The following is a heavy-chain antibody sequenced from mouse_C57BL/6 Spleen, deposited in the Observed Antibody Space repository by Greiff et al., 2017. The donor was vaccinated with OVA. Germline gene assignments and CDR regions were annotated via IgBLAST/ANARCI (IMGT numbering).Heavy chain of an antibody. CDR1: GFTFSDYY. CDR3: ARVITTVVDWYNDV. CDR2: INYDGSST. J-gene: IGHJ1*03. Sequence: EVQVVESEGGLVQPGSSMKLSCTASGFTFSDYYMAWVRQVPEKGLEWVANINYDGSSTYYLDSLKSRFIISRDNAKNILYLQMSSLKSEDTATYYCARVITTVVDWYNDVWGTGTTVTVSS. V-gene: IGHV5-16*01. D-gene: IGHD1-1*01.